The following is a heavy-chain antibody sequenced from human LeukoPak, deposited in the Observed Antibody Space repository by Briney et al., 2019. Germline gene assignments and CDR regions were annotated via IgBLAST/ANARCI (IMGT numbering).Heavy chain of an antibody. Sequence: GGSLRLSCAASGFTFSNYAMNWVREAPGKGLERVSTISGVGDSTYYAESVKGRFTMSRDNSKNTVYLQMNSLRVEDTAIYYCAKRADGCSGVSCYYYYMDVWGKGTTVTVSS. D-gene: IGHD2-15*01. CDR1: GFTFSNYA. CDR3: AKRADGCSGVSCYYYYMDV. CDR2: ISGVGDST. V-gene: IGHV3-23*01. J-gene: IGHJ6*03.